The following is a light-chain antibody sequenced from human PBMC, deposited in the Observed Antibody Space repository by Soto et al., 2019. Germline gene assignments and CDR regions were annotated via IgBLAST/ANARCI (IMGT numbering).Light chain of an antibody. CDR1: SSDVGGYNY. CDR3: SSYPITNTRV. CDR2: DVS. Sequence: QSALTQPASVSGSPGQSIAISCTGTSSDVGGYNYVSWYQQHPGKAPKLMIYDVSNRPSGVSDRFSGSKSGNTASLTISGIQAVYEADYYCSSYPITNTRVFGTGTKLTVL. J-gene: IGLJ1*01. V-gene: IGLV2-14*01.